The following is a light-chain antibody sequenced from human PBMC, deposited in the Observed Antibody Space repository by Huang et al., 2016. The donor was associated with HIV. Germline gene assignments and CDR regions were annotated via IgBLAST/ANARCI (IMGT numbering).Light chain of an antibody. CDR3: QQYNNWPPAT. Sequence: EIVMTQSPATLSVSPGERATPSCRASQSVSSNLAWYQQKPGQAPRLLIYGASTRATGIPARVSGSGSGTEFTLTISSLQSEDFAVYYCQQYNNWPPATFGPGTKVDIK. CDR1: QSVSSN. CDR2: GAS. J-gene: IGKJ3*01. V-gene: IGKV3-15*01.